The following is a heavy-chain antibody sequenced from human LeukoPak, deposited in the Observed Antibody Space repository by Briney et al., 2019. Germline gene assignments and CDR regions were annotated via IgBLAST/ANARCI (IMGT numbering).Heavy chain of an antibody. D-gene: IGHD6-19*01. J-gene: IGHJ3*02. CDR2: ILASGGGDST. CDR3: AKHSSGWKRDAFDI. Sequence: GGSLRLSCAASGFTFKNHAMSWVRQAPGKGLEWVSAILASGGGDSTYTADSVKGRFTISRDNSKNTLYLQMNSLRAEDTALYYCAKHSSGWKRDAFDIWGQGTVVTVSS. V-gene: IGHV3-23*01. CDR1: GFTFKNHA.